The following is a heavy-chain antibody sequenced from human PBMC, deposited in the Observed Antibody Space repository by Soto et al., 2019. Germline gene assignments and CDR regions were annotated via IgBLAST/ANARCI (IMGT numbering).Heavy chain of an antibody. Sequence: PVGSLRLSCAASGFIFSSLSMNWIRQAPGKGLEWLSYIRSDSNHIGYADSVRGRFTISSDIAKNSLFLQMSSLRDEDTAVYYCARDLAYAFDYWGQGTLVTVSS. D-gene: IGHD3-16*01. CDR3: ARDLAYAFDY. CDR2: IRSDSNHI. J-gene: IGHJ4*02. CDR1: GFIFSSLS. V-gene: IGHV3-48*02.